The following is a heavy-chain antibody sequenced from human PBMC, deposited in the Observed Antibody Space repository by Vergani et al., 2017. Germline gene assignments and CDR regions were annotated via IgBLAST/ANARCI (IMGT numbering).Heavy chain of an antibody. CDR3: ARDLAYCHEGSCAL. J-gene: IGHJ4*02. CDR1: GFTFNRYG. Sequence: QVQLVQSGGGVVQPGGSLRLSCVASGFTFNRYGMQWVRQAPGKGLEWVAYVLFDGSKEYYADSVNGRFIVSRDNSNDALYLQMNSLRTDDTAVYYCARDLAYCHEGSCALWGQGSVVTVSS. D-gene: IGHD2-15*01. CDR2: VLFDGSKE. V-gene: IGHV3-30*02.